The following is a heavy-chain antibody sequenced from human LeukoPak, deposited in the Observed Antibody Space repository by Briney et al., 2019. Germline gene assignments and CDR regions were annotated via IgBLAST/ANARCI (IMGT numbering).Heavy chain of an antibody. D-gene: IGHD6-19*01. CDR1: GFTFSSYA. CDR2: ISYDGSNK. J-gene: IGHJ4*02. CDR3: ARDKAEYSSGWYLY. Sequence: TGGSLRLSCAASGFTFSSYAMNWVRQAPGKGLEWVAVISYDGSNKYYADSVKGRFTISRDNSKNTLYLQMNSLRAEDTAVYYCARDKAEYSSGWYLYWGQGTLVTVSS. V-gene: IGHV3-30-3*01.